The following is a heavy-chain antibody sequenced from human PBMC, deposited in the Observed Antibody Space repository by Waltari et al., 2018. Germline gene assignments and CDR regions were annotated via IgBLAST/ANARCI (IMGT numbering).Heavy chain of an antibody. V-gene: IGHV1-24*01. D-gene: IGHD5-18*01. CDR3: ATLKRGYSYGWTLDY. CDR2: VDPEERET. J-gene: IGHJ4*02. Sequence: QVQLVQSGAEVKKPGASVKVSCKVSGYTLTEVSMHWVRQDPGKGLEWMVGVDPEERETINAQKFQGRVTMTEDTSTDTAYMELSSLRSEDTAGYYCATLKRGYSYGWTLDYWGQGTLVIVSS. CDR1: GYTLTEVS.